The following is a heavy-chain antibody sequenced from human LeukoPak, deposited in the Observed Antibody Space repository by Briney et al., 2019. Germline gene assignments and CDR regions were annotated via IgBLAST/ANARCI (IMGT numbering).Heavy chain of an antibody. V-gene: IGHV4-59*01. CDR1: GGSISSYY. D-gene: IGHD3-10*01. CDR2: IYYSGST. Sequence: SETLSLTCTVSGGSISSYYWSWIRQPPGKGLEWIGYIYYSGSTKYNPSLKSRVTISVDTSKNQFSLKLSSVTAADTAVYYCAGSGSYYLSPFDPWGQGTLVTVSS. J-gene: IGHJ5*02. CDR3: AGSGSYYLSPFDP.